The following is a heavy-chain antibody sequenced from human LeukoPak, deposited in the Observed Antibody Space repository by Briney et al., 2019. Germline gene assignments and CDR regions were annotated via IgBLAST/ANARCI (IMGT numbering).Heavy chain of an antibody. CDR2: IYTNRIT. Sequence: PSETLSLTCAVYGGSFSDYYWSWIRQPAGKGLELIGRIYTNRITNYNPSLKSRVTTSVDTSKNQLSLRLGSVTAADTAVYYCARGVMTAIFAFDIWGQGTMVTVSS. V-gene: IGHV4-59*10. J-gene: IGHJ3*02. CDR3: ARGVMTAIFAFDI. D-gene: IGHD2-21*02. CDR1: GGSFSDYY.